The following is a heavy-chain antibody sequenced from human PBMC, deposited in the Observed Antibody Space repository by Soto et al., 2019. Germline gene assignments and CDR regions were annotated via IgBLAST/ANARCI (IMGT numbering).Heavy chain of an antibody. CDR2: IIPIFGTA. Sequence: SVKVSCKASGGTFSSYAISWVRQAPGQGLEWMGGIIPIFGTANYAQKFQGRVTITADESTSTAYMELSSLRSEDTAVYYCARRYCSGGSCYRDYYGMDVWGQGTTVTVSS. V-gene: IGHV1-69*13. J-gene: IGHJ6*02. D-gene: IGHD2-15*01. CDR3: ARRYCSGGSCYRDYYGMDV. CDR1: GGTFSSYA.